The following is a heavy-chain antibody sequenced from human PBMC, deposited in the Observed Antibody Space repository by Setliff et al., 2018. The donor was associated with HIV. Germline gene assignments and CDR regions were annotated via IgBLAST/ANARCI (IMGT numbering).Heavy chain of an antibody. CDR2: LYVSGDT. J-gene: IGHJ4*02. CDR3: ARSYSGPGYAYFDY. CDR1: DDPISSYY. Sequence: SETLSLTCYVTDDPISSYYWSWVRQPAGKGLEWIGRLYVSGDTNYNPSLKSRITISIDTSKNQFSLKLRSVTAADTAVYYCARSYSGPGYAYFDYWGQGTLVTVSS. V-gene: IGHV4-4*07. D-gene: IGHD3-16*01.